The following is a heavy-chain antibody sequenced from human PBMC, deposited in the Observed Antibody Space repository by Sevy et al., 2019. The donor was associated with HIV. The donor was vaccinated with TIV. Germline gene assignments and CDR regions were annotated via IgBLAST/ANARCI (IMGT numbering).Heavy chain of an antibody. Sequence: GGSLRLSCAASGFTFSSYWMSWVRQAPGKGLEWVANIKQDGSEKYYVDSVKGRLTKYRDNAKNSLYLPMNSPKAEDTAVYYCARENSIWGLRYFDWLLLGDFDYWGQGTLVTVSS. CDR3: ARENSIWGLRYFDWLLLGDFDY. CDR2: IKQDGSEK. J-gene: IGHJ4*02. CDR1: GFTFSSYW. V-gene: IGHV3-7*01. D-gene: IGHD3-9*01.